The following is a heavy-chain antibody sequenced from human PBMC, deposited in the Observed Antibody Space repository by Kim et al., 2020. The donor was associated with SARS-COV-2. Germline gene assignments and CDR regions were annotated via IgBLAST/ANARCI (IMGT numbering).Heavy chain of an antibody. Sequence: GGSLRLSCSASGFTFNTYGMHWVRQAPGKGLEWVAVIWFDGSDTYYADSVKGRFTISRDNSKDTQYLQMRSLRAEDTAVYYCARGLHYDSWSGYSDYYYGMDVWGQGTTVTVS. D-gene: IGHD3-3*01. CDR1: GFTFNTYG. V-gene: IGHV3-33*01. CDR2: IWFDGSDT. J-gene: IGHJ6*02. CDR3: ARGLHYDSWSGYSDYYYGMDV.